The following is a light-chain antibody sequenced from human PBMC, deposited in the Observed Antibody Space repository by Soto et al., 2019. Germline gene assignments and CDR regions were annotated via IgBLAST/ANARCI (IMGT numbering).Light chain of an antibody. J-gene: IGKJ2*01. Sequence: EIAMTQSPATLSLSPGERATLASRASQSIYTELSWYQQIPGQPPRLLIYSASTRATGVPARVTGSGSGSELTLNISGLQSEDFAIYYCQQRHNGPLSFGQGTRLEI. CDR1: QSIYTE. V-gene: IGKV3-15*01. CDR3: QQRHNGPLS. CDR2: SAS.